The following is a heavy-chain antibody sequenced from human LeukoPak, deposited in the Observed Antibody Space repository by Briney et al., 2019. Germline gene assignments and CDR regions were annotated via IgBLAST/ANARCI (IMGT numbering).Heavy chain of an antibody. Sequence: PGGSLRLSCAASGFTVSSNYMSWVRQAPGKGLEWVSVIYSGGSTYYADSVKGRFTISRDNSKNTLSLQMNSQRAEDTAVYYCAREERSSDWYFDLWGRGTLVTVSS. D-gene: IGHD3-10*01. V-gene: IGHV3-53*01. J-gene: IGHJ2*01. CDR3: AREERSSDWYFDL. CDR1: GFTVSSNY. CDR2: IYSGGST.